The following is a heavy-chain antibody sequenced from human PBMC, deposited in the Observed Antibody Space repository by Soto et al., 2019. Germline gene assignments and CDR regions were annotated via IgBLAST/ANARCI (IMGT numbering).Heavy chain of an antibody. CDR1: GGSISSSSYY. J-gene: IGHJ6*02. Sequence: QLQLQESGPGLVKPSETLSLTCTVSGGSISSSSYYWGWIRQPPGKGLEWIGSIYYSGSTYYNPSLKSRVTISVDTSKNQFSRKLSSVTAAATAVYYCARLVAENCGGDDCSDVWGQGTTVTVSS. CDR2: IYYSGST. V-gene: IGHV4-39*01. D-gene: IGHD2-21*02. CDR3: ARLVAENCGGDDCSDV.